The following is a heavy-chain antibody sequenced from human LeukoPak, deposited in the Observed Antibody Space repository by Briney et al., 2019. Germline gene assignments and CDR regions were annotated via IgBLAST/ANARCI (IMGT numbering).Heavy chain of an antibody. J-gene: IGHJ4*02. D-gene: IGHD1-26*01. Sequence: PGGSLRLSCAVSGFTVSDNYMSWVRQAPGKGLEWVGFIRSKAYGGTTEYAASVKGRFTISRDDSKSIAYLQMNSLKTEDTAVYYCTTGSGSYDYWGQGTLVTVSS. CDR1: GFTVSDNY. V-gene: IGHV3-49*04. CDR3: TTGSGSYDY. CDR2: IRSKAYGGTT.